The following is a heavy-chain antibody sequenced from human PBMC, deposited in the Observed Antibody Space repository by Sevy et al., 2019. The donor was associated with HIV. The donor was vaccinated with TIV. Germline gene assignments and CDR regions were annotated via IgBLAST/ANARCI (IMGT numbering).Heavy chain of an antibody. CDR1: GFTFSSYW. D-gene: IGHD6-13*01. CDR3: ARVKQLVPKRLDYYYYMDV. Sequence: GGSLRLSCAASGFTFSSYWMSWVRQAPGKGLEWVANIKQDGSEKYYVDSVKGRFTISRDNAKNSLYLQMNSPRAEDTAVYYCARVKQLVPKRLDYYYYMDVWGKGTTVTVSS. J-gene: IGHJ6*03. CDR2: IKQDGSEK. V-gene: IGHV3-7*03.